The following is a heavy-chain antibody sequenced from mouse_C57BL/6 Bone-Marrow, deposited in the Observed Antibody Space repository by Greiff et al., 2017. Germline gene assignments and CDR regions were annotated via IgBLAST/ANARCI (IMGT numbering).Heavy chain of an antibody. Sequence: VQLQQSGAELVRPGASVKLSCTASGFNIKDYYMHWVKQRPEQGLEWIGEIDPSDSYTNYNQKFKGKATLTVDTSSSTAYMQLSSLTSEDSAVYYCAIITTVVGYWGQGTTLTVSS. D-gene: IGHD1-1*01. V-gene: IGHV1-50*01. CDR2: IDPSDSYT. CDR1: GFNIKDYY. CDR3: AIITTVVGY. J-gene: IGHJ2*01.